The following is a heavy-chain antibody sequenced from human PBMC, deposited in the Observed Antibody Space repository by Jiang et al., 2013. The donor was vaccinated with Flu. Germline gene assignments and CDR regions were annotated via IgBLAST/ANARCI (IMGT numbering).Heavy chain of an antibody. J-gene: IGHJ4*02. D-gene: IGHD6-13*01. Sequence: GPGLVKPSETLSLTCTVSGGSISSYYWSWIRQPPGKGLEWIGYIYYSGSTNYNPSLKSRVTISVDTSKNQFSLKLSSVTAADTAVYYCARFGYSSSWYVDYWGQGTLVTVSS. CDR3: ARFGYSSSWYVDY. CDR1: GGSISSYY. CDR2: IYYSGST. V-gene: IGHV4-59*08.